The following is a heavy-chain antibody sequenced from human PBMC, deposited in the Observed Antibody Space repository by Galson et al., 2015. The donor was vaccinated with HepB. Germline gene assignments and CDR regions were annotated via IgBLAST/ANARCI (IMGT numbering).Heavy chain of an antibody. CDR2: ISGSGGST. D-gene: IGHD6-13*01. J-gene: IGHJ4*02. Sequence: SLRLSCAASGFTFSSYAMSWVRQAPGKGLEWVSAISGSGGSTYYADSVKGRFTISRDNSKNTLYLQMNSLRAEDTAVYYCAKRGVAAAGNFPAEADYWGQGTLVTVSS. CDR3: AKRGVAAAGNFPAEADY. CDR1: GFTFSSYA. V-gene: IGHV3-23*01.